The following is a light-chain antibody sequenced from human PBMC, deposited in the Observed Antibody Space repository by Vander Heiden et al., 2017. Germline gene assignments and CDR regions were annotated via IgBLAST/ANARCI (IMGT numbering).Light chain of an antibody. CDR3: QQRSNWLT. Sequence: DIVLTQSPATLALSLGERATLSCRSSQSVSSYLAWYKQKPGQATRLLIYDATNRATGIPARFSGSGSAKDFPPTISILEPEDFAVYYCQQRSNWLTFGGGTKVEIK. CDR2: DAT. V-gene: IGKV3-11*01. J-gene: IGKJ4*01. CDR1: QSVSSY.